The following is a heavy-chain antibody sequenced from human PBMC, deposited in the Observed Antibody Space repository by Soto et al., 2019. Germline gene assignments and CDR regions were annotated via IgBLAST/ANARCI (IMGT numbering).Heavy chain of an antibody. CDR3: ARAPSGRYPEFDY. CDR2: RTYDGSNQ. V-gene: IGHV3-30-3*01. CDR1: GFIFSSYT. D-gene: IGHD1-26*01. J-gene: IGHJ4*02. Sequence: WGSMRLSCAASGFIFSSYTMHWVRQAPCKGVVWVGVRTYDGSNQYFSALVMERVNLPRDESKKMLFLQMNSLRPDDRAVYYCARAPSGRYPEFDYWGQGTLVTVSS.